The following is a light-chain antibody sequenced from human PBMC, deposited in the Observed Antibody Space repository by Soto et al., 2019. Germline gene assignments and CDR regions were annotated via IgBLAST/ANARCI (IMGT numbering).Light chain of an antibody. Sequence: EIVMTQSPATLSVSPGERATLSCRASQSVSSNLAWYQQKPGQAPRLLSYGASTRATGIPARFSGSGSGTAFTLTFSSLQSEDFAVYYCQQYNNCPTFGPGTNVDIK. V-gene: IGKV3-15*01. CDR2: GAS. CDR1: QSVSSN. CDR3: QQYNNCPT. J-gene: IGKJ3*01.